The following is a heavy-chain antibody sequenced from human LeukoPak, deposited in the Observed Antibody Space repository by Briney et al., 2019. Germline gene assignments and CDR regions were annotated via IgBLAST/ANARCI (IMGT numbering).Heavy chain of an antibody. V-gene: IGHV3-23*01. CDR1: GFTFSSYT. D-gene: IGHD7-27*01. J-gene: IGHJ4*02. Sequence: GGSLRLSCAASGFTFSSYTMSWVRQAPGKGLEWASTITTSDGNTYYADSVKGRFTVSRDNSKNTLFLQMNSLRAEDTAVYYCAKDGGLWVSAHWGDSWGRGTLVTVSS. CDR2: ITTSDGNT. CDR3: AKDGGLWVSAHWGDS.